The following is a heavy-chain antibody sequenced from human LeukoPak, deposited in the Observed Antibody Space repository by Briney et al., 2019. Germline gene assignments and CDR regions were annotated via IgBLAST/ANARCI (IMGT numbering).Heavy chain of an antibody. D-gene: IGHD2-2*01. CDR2: ISSSSSYI. V-gene: IGHV3-21*01. CDR1: GFTFSSYS. Sequence: EGSLRLSCAASGFTFSSYSMNWVRQAPGKGLEWVSSISSSSSYIYHADSVKGRFTISRDNAKNSLYLQMNSLRAEDTAVYYCARGRYCSSTSCYEDGMDVWGQGTTVTVSS. CDR3: ARGRYCSSTSCYEDGMDV. J-gene: IGHJ6*02.